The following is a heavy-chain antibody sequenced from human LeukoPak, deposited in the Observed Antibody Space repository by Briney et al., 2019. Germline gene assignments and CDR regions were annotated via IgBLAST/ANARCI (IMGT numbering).Heavy chain of an antibody. Sequence: GGSLRLSCAASGFTFTKYAMHWVRQAPGKGLVWVSRTNRDDSDTSYADSVKGRFTISRDKAKGTLYLQMNSLRVEDTAVYYCARSANYFDTSGQDYWGQGTLVTVSS. D-gene: IGHD3-22*01. CDR2: TNRDDSDT. CDR1: GFTFTKYA. CDR3: ARSANYFDTSGQDY. V-gene: IGHV3-74*01. J-gene: IGHJ4*02.